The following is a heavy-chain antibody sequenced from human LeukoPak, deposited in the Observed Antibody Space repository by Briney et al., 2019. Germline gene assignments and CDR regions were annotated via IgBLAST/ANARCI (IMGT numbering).Heavy chain of an antibody. V-gene: IGHV3-23*01. Sequence: GGSLRLSCAGSGFTFSSSSMSWVRQAPGKGLEWVSLSSGRSGNTYYADSVKGRFTISRDNSRNTLYLQMNSLRADDTAEYYCAKRDYDHHYMDVWGKGTTVTVSS. CDR2: SSGRSGNT. J-gene: IGHJ6*03. CDR3: AKRDYDHHYMDV. CDR1: GFTFSSSS.